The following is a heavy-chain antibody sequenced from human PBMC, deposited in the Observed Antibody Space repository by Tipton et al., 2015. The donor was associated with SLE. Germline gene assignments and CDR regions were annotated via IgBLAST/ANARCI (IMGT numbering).Heavy chain of an antibody. CDR2: INPDGTAK. V-gene: IGHV3-7*01. J-gene: IGHJ3*02. CDR3: MGDPNWEGEAFAI. D-gene: IGHD1-1*01. Sequence: SLRLSCAASGFTFSAFWMTWVRRAPGKGLGSVAKINPDGTAKNPLDSLKGRFTISSDNTIISLYLQMNSLRAADTAVYFCMGDPNWEGEAFAIWGQGTMVAVSS. CDR1: GFTFSAFW.